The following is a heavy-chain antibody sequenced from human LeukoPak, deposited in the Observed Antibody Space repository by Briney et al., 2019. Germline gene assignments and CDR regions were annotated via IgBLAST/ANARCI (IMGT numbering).Heavy chain of an antibody. J-gene: IGHJ3*01. CDR3: ARDQYSSTWYRGAFDV. CDR1: GFTFTTSW. D-gene: IGHD6-13*01. CDR2: IESDGTST. V-gene: IGHV3-74*01. Sequence: GGSLRLSCAASGFTFTTSWMHWFRQAPGKGLVWVSRIESDGTSTTYADSVKGRFTISRDNAKNTLYLQLNSLRAEDTAVYYCARDQYSSTWYRGAFDVWGQGTMVSVSS.